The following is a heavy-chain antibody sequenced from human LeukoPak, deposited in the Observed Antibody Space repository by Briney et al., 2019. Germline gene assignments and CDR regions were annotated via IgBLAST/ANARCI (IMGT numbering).Heavy chain of an antibody. CDR2: INQSGST. V-gene: IGHV4-34*01. CDR3: ARGWYYYYYMDV. Sequence: PSETLSLTCAVYGGSFSGYYWSWIRQPPGKGLEWIGEINQSGSTNYNPSLKSRVTISADTSKNQFSLKLSSVTAADTAVYYCARGWYYYYYMDVWGKGTTVTASS. J-gene: IGHJ6*03. CDR1: GGSFSGYY.